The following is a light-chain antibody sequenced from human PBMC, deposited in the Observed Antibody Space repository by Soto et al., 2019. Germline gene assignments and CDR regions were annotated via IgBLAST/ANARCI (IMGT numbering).Light chain of an antibody. Sequence: EIVLTQSPGTLSLSPGERATLSRRASQSVSSSYLAWYQRKPGQAPRLLIYATSSRATGIPDRFSGSGSGTDFTLTISRLEPEDIAVYYCQQYGSSPRTFGPGTKVDIK. CDR1: QSVSSSY. CDR2: ATS. J-gene: IGKJ3*01. CDR3: QQYGSSPRT. V-gene: IGKV3-20*01.